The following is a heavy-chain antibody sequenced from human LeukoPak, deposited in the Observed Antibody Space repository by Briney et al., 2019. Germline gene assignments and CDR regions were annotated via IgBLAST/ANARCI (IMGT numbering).Heavy chain of an antibody. CDR2: INPNSGGT. J-gene: IGHJ4*02. Sequence: DSMKVSCKASGYTFTGYYMHWVRQAPGQGLEWMGWINPNSGGTNFGQKFQGRVTMTRDTSISTAYMELSRLRSDDTAVYYCARAGFVVVADFDYWGQGTLVTVSS. CDR1: GYTFTGYY. D-gene: IGHD2-15*01. V-gene: IGHV1-2*02. CDR3: ARAGFVVVADFDY.